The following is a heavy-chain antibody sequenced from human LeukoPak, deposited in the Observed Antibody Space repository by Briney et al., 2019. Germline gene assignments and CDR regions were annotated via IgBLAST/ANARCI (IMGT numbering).Heavy chain of an antibody. CDR2: IYHSGST. Sequence: SETLSLTCTVSGGSMRNYYWTWIRQPPGKGLEWIGYIYHSGSTYYNPSLKSRVTISVDRSKNQFSLKLSSVTAADTAVYYCARYHSGRTFDYWGQGTLVTVSS. D-gene: IGHD3-10*01. J-gene: IGHJ4*02. CDR3: ARYHSGRTFDY. V-gene: IGHV4-59*12. CDR1: GGSMRNYY.